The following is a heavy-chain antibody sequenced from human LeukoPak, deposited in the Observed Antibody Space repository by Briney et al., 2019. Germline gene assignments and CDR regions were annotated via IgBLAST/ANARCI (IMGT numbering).Heavy chain of an antibody. J-gene: IGHJ4*02. V-gene: IGHV3-21*04. D-gene: IGHD3-10*01. CDR3: AGGSIFYYGSGD. CDR2: ISSSSSYI. CDR1: GFTFSSYS. Sequence: GGSLRLSCAASGFTFSSYSMNWVRQAPGKGLEWVSSISSSSSYIYYADSVKGRFTISRDNAKNSLYLQMNSLRAEDTAVYYCAGGSIFYYGSGDWGQGTLVTVSS.